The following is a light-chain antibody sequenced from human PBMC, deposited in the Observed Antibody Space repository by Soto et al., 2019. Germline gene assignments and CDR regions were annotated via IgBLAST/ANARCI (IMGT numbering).Light chain of an antibody. CDR3: QNYGASPPKCP. CDR2: GAS. J-gene: IGKJ2*02. V-gene: IGKV3-20*01. Sequence: EIVLTQSPDTLSLSPGERATLSCRASQSLDSNYFAWFQQKPGQAPRLLIYGASNRATGIPDRFSGGGSGTDFTLTIRRLEPEDFVVYYCQNYGASPPKCPFGQGTKLEIK. CDR1: QSLDSNY.